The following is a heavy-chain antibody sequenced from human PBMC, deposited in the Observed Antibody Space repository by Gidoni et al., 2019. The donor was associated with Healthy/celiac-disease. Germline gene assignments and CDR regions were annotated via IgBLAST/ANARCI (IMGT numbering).Heavy chain of an antibody. V-gene: IGHV3-9*01. Sequence: EVQLVESGGGLVQPGRSLRLSCAASGFPFDDYAMHWVRQAPGKGLEWVSGISWNSGSIGYADSVKGRFTISRDNAKNSLYLQMNSLRAEDTALYYCAKDGEGHYYYMDVWGKGTTVTVSS. CDR2: ISWNSGSI. CDR3: AKDGEGHYYYMDV. J-gene: IGHJ6*03. D-gene: IGHD3-10*01. CDR1: GFPFDDYA.